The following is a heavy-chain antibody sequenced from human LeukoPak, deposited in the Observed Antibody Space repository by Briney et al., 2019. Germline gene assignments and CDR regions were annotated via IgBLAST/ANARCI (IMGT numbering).Heavy chain of an antibody. V-gene: IGHV4-34*01. CDR3: ARGSRLTGTFDI. D-gene: IGHD3-9*01. CDR2: INHSGST. Sequence: PSETLSLTCALYGGSFSGYYWTWLRQPPGKGREWIGEINHSGSTNYSPSLKSRVTISLDTSKNQFSLKLTSVTAADTAVYYCARGSRLTGTFDIWGQGTMVTVSS. CDR1: GGSFSGYY. J-gene: IGHJ3*02.